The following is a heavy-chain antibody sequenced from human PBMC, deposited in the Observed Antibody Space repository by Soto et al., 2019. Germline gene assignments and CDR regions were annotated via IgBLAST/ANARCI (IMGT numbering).Heavy chain of an antibody. CDR3: AREGVTNYTDYYFDL. D-gene: IGHD4-4*01. Sequence: PGGSLRLSCAASGFTFTRYSMNWVRQAPGKGLEWVPSISSTTNYIYYGDSMKGRLTISRDNAKNSLYLEMNSLRAEDTAVYYCAREGVTNYTDYYFDLWGHGALVTVSS. CDR2: ISSTTNYI. CDR1: GFTFTRYS. V-gene: IGHV3-21*06. J-gene: IGHJ4*01.